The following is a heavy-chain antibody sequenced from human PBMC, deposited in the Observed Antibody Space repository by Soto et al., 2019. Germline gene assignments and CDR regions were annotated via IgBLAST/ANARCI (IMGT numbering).Heavy chain of an antibody. V-gene: IGHV4-4*02. J-gene: IGHJ4*02. CDR2: IFHSGST. D-gene: IGHD1-26*01. CDR3: ARVYSGSYSDS. CDR1: GGSMRSNNR. Sequence: QVQLQESGPGLVKPSGTLSLTCAVSGGSMRSNNRWSWVRQPPGKGLEWIGEIFHSGSTNYNPSPKTRVTISVDQSKNQFSMTLSSVTAADTAVYYCARVYSGSYSDSWGQGPLFTVSS.